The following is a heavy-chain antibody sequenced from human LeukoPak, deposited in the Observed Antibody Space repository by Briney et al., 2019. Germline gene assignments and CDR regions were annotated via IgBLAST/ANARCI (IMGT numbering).Heavy chain of an antibody. CDR1: GGSINSGGYY. CDR3: ARVGYGDYFDY. J-gene: IGHJ4*02. D-gene: IGHD4-17*01. V-gene: IGHV4-31*03. CDR2: IYYSGST. Sequence: KSSETLSLTCTVSGGSINSGGYYWSWIRQHPGKGLEWIGYIYYSGSTYYNPSLKSRVTISVDTSKNQFSLKLSSVTAADTAVYYCARVGYGDYFDYWGQGTLVTVSS.